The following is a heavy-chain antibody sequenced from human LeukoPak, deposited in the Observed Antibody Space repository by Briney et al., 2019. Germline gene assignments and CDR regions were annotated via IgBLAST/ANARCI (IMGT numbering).Heavy chain of an antibody. CDR3: AKDILPSSSWSSGFDY. Sequence: GGSLRLSCAASGFTFDDYGMHWVRQAPGKGLEWVSGISWNSGSRAYADSVKGRSTISRDNAKNSLYLQMNSLRAEDMALYYCAKDILPSSSWSSGFDYWGQGTLVTVSS. CDR2: ISWNSGSR. J-gene: IGHJ4*02. D-gene: IGHD6-13*01. V-gene: IGHV3-9*03. CDR1: GFTFDDYG.